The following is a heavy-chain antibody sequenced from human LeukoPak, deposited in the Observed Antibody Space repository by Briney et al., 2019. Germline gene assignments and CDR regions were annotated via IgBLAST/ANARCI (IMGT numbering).Heavy chain of an antibody. CDR3: ARDLGVAEEEFDI. CDR2: ISSSGSTI. CDR1: GFTFSSYE. V-gene: IGHV3-48*03. J-gene: IGHJ3*02. D-gene: IGHD6-19*01. Sequence: GGSLRLSCAASGFTFSSYEMNWVRQAPGKGLEWVSYISSSGSTIYYADSVKGGFTISGDNAKNSLYLQMNSLRAEDTAVYYCARDLGVAEEEFDIWGQGTMVTVSS.